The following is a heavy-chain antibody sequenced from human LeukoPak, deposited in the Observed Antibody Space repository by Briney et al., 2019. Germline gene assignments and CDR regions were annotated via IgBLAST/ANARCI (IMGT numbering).Heavy chain of an antibody. CDR1: GFMINSYG. V-gene: IGHV3-33*01. D-gene: IGHD4-17*01. CDR3: ATGLGFHYYGMDD. CDR2: IWHDGSKK. J-gene: IGHJ6*02. Sequence: GVALRLSCAASGFMINSYGMHWVRQAPGRELEWVAVIWHDGSKKYYADSVKGRFIISRDNSKNTVSLEMNSLRVEDTAVYFCATGLGFHYYGMDDWGQGTTVTVSS.